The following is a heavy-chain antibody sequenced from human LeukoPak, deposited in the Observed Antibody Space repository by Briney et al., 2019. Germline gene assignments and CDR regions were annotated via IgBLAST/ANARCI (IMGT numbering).Heavy chain of an antibody. J-gene: IGHJ3*02. CDR3: ARDWGPGAFDI. CDR1: GGSISSSSYY. V-gene: IGHV4-61*05. D-gene: IGHD7-27*01. Sequence: SETLSLTCTVSGGSISSSSYYWGWIRQPPGKGLEWIGYIYYSGSTNYNPSLKSRVTISVDTSKNQFSLKLSSVTAADTAVYYCARDWGPGAFDIWGQGTMVTVSS. CDR2: IYYSGST.